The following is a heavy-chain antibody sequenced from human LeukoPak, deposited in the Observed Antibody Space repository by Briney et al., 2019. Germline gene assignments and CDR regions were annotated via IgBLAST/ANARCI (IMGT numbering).Heavy chain of an antibody. CDR2: MKPDRSEI. Sequence: GGSLRLFCIASGFSFSSYWMSWVRHLPGQGLEWMTDMKPDRSEIVYVDSVKGRFTISRNNAKNSLFLQMDGLRAEDTAVYYCATDPLNGALDIWGQGTLVTVSS. J-gene: IGHJ3*02. CDR3: ATDPLNGALDI. CDR1: GFSFSSYW. V-gene: IGHV3-7*01.